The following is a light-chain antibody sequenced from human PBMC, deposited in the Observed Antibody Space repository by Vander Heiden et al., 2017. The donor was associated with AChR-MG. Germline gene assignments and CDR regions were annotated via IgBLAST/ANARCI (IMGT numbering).Light chain of an antibody. J-gene: IGKJ1*01. V-gene: IGKV1-5*03. CDR3: QQDKSNSWT. Sequence: DIQMTQSPSTLSASVGDRVTITCRASQSINNWLAWYQQKPGKAPEVLINEASNLQSGVPSRFSGSGSGTEYSLTISSLQPDDFATYYCQQDKSNSWTFGQGTKVEIK. CDR1: QSINNW. CDR2: EAS.